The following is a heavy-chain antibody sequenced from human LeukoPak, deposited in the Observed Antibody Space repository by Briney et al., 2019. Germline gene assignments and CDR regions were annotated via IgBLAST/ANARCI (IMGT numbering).Heavy chain of an antibody. CDR1: GFSFSAHW. CDR2: IWYDGSNK. D-gene: IGHD5-24*01. V-gene: IGHV3-33*08. J-gene: IGHJ4*02. CDR3: ARDSGYGYNTFPSADY. Sequence: GGSLRLSCAASGFSFSAHWMNWVRQAPGKGLEWVTFIWYDGSNKYYADSVKGRFTISRDNSENTLYLQMSSLRAEDTALYYCARDSGYGYNTFPSADYWGQGILVTVSS.